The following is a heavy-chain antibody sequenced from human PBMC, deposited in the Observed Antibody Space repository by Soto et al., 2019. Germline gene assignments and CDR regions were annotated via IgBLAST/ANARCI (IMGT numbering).Heavy chain of an antibody. CDR1: GFTFSSYS. D-gene: IGHD1-1*01. CDR2: ITPTSTFI. Sequence: EVQLVESGGGLVKPGGSLRLSCAASGFTFSSYSFNWVRQAPGKGLEWVSIITPTSTFISYAASVRGRFTISRDNAKNSLYLQMDSLGAGDTAVYYCARARGNDWYEDYWGQGTVVTVSS. J-gene: IGHJ4*02. V-gene: IGHV3-21*06. CDR3: ARARGNDWYEDY.